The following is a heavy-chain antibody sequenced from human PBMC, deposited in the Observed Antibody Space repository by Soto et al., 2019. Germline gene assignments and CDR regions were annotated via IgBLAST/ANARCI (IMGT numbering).Heavy chain of an antibody. CDR2: ISAYNGNT. CDR1: GYTFTSYG. V-gene: IGHV1-18*01. Sequence: ASVKVSCKASGYTFTSYGISWVRQAPGQGLEWMGWISAYNGNTNYAQKLQGRVTMTTDTSTSTTYMELRSLRTDDTAVYYCASFGPWYDILTRNWYFDLWGRGTLVTVSS. J-gene: IGHJ2*01. D-gene: IGHD3-9*01. CDR3: ASFGPWYDILTRNWYFDL.